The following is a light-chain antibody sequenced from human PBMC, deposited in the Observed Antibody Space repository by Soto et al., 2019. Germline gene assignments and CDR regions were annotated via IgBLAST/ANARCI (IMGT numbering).Light chain of an antibody. CDR3: QQSDSIPIT. Sequence: DIQMTQSPSSLSASVGDRVTIACRASQTVSKFVNWYQQKPGKVPTLLIFTTSTLHSGVPSRFSGSGSGTDFTLAISSLQPEDFATYYCQQSDSIPITFGQGTRLENK. CDR2: TTS. J-gene: IGKJ5*01. V-gene: IGKV1-39*01. CDR1: QTVSKF.